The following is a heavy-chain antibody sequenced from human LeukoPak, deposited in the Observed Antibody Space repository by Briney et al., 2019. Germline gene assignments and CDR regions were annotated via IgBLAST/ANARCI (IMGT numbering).Heavy chain of an antibody. D-gene: IGHD2-15*01. CDR1: GGSFSGYY. V-gene: IGHV4-34*01. Sequence: PSETLSLTCAVYGGSFSGYYWSRIRQPPGKGLEWIGEINHSGSTNYNPSLKSRVTISVDTSKNQFSLKLSSVTAADTAVYYCARDLGGYPFFMDVWGRGTTVIVSS. J-gene: IGHJ6*03. CDR2: INHSGST. CDR3: ARDLGGYPFFMDV.